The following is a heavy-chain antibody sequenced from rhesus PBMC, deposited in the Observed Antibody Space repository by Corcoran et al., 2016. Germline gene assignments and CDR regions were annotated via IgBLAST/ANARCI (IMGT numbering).Heavy chain of an antibody. CDR3: ARGWVYQLWYFDL. V-gene: IGHV4S10*01. D-gene: IGHD2-39*01. CDR1: GGSISDSYR. Sequence: QVQLQESGPGVVKPSETLSLTCAVAGGSISDSYRWSWIRQPPGTGLEWIGYIYGSSTSTNYNPSLKSRVTISKDTSKNQFSLKLSSVTAADTAVYYCARGWVYQLWYFDLWGPGTPITISS. CDR2: IYGSSTST. J-gene: IGHJ2*01.